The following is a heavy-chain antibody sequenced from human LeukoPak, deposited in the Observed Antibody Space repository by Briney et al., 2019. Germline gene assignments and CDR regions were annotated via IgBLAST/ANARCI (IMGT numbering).Heavy chain of an antibody. D-gene: IGHD1-1*01. V-gene: IGHV3-30*04. CDR1: GFTFSSYA. J-gene: IGHJ6*02. Sequence: GGSLRLSCAASGFTFSSYAMHWVRQAPGKGLEWVAVISYDGSNKYYADSVKGRFTISRDNSKNTLYLQMNSLRAEDTAVYYCARDGGVRYVYYYYYGMDVWGQGTTVTVSS. CDR3: ARDGGVRYVYYYYYGMDV. CDR2: ISYDGSNK.